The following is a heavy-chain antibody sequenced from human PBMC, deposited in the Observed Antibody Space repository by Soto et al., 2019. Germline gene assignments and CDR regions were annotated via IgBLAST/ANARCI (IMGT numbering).Heavy chain of an antibody. V-gene: IGHV4-39*01. J-gene: IGHJ6*02. CDR1: GGSMSSVRHY. CDR2: IYYSGIS. CDR3: ARLFCGTTTCYYYYYGVDV. D-gene: IGHD2-2*01. Sequence: PSETLSLTCTVSGGSMSSVRHYWGWIRQPPGEGLEWIGSIYYSGISYYNPSLKTRVTISVDTSQNQYSLHLTSVTAADTAVYYCARLFCGTTTCYYYYYGVDVWGQGTTVTVSS.